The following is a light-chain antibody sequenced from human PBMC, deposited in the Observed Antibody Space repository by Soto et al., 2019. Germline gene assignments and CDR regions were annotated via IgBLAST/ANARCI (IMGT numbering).Light chain of an antibody. Sequence: QSALTQPPSVSGSPGQSVTISCTGTSSDVGSYDRVSWYQQPPGTAPKLMVYDVSNRPSGVPDRFSGSKSGNTASLTISGLQAEDDADYYCSSYTSSDTHVFGTGTELTVL. CDR1: SSDVGSYDR. V-gene: IGLV2-18*02. CDR3: SSYTSSDTHV. J-gene: IGLJ1*01. CDR2: DVS.